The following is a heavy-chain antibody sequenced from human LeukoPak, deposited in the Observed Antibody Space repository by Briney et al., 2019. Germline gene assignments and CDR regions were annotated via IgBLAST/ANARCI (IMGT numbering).Heavy chain of an antibody. Sequence: SETLSLTCTVFGGSISSSSYYWGWIRQPPGKGLEWVGYIYYSGSTKYNPSLESRVTISVDTSKNQFSLNLSSVTAADTAVYFCARQRHSSGRRFDYWGQGTLVTVSS. D-gene: IGHD6-19*01. CDR2: IYYSGST. V-gene: IGHV4-61*05. J-gene: IGHJ4*02. CDR3: ARQRHSSGRRFDY. CDR1: GGSISSSSYY.